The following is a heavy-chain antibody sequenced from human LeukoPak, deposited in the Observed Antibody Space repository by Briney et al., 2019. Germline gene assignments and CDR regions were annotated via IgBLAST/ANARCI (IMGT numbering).Heavy chain of an antibody. Sequence: GGSLRLSCAASGFSFSDHHMDWVRQAPGKGLEWVGRIRNKANSYTTEYAASVKGRFTVSRDDLKNSLYLQMNSLRAEDTAVYYCAKDKRITMIVVGQLWFDPWGQGTLVTVSS. D-gene: IGHD3-22*01. V-gene: IGHV3-72*01. CDR2: IRNKANSYTT. CDR1: GFSFSDHH. CDR3: AKDKRITMIVVGQLWFDP. J-gene: IGHJ5*02.